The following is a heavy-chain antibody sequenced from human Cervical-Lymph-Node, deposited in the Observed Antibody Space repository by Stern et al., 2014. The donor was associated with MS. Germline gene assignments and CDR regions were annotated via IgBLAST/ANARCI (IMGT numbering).Heavy chain of an antibody. CDR2: INPSGGST. V-gene: IGHV1-46*03. CDR3: ARLAVAGTYYYNGMDV. D-gene: IGHD6-19*01. Sequence: VQLEESGAEVKNPGASVKVSCKASGYTFTSYYMHWVRQAPGQGLEWMGIINPSGGSTSYAQKFQGRVTMTRDTSTSTVYMELSSLRSEDTAVYYCARLAVAGTYYYNGMDVWGQGTTVTVSS. J-gene: IGHJ6*02. CDR1: GYTFTSYY.